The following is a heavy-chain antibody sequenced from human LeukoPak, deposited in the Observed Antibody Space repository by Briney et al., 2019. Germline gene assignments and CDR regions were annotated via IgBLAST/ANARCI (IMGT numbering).Heavy chain of an antibody. CDR2: IHSGGST. CDR3: ARVGVDYYDSSGYPFDY. V-gene: IGHV3-53*01. Sequence: PGGSLRLSCAASGFTVSSNYMSWVRQAPGKGLEWVSVIHSGGSTYYADSVKGRFTISRDNSKNTLYLQMNSLRAEDTAVYYCARVGVDYYDSSGYPFDYWGQGTLVTVSS. CDR1: GFTVSSNY. D-gene: IGHD3-22*01. J-gene: IGHJ4*02.